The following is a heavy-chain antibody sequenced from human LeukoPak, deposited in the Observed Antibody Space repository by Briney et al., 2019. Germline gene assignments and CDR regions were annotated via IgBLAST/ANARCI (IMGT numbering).Heavy chain of an antibody. V-gene: IGHV3-9*01. Sequence: GGSLRLSCAASGFTFSTYSMNWVRQAPGKGLEWVSGISWNSGSIGYADSVKGRFTISRDNAKNSLYLQMNSLRAEDTALYYCAKDNASGSYFDYWGQGTLVTVSS. CDR2: ISWNSGSI. CDR1: GFTFSTYS. CDR3: AKDNASGSYFDY. J-gene: IGHJ4*02. D-gene: IGHD1-26*01.